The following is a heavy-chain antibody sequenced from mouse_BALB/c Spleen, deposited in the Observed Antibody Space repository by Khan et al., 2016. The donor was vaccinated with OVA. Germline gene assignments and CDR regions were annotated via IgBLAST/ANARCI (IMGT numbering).Heavy chain of an antibody. Sequence: QVQLQQSGAELVRPGASVKLSCKASGYTFTSYWMNWVKQRPGQGLEWIGMIDPSDSETHYNQMFKDKATLNVDKSSSTASMQLSSLTSEDSAVYYCARGDGNSLDWYFDVWGAGTTVTVAS. J-gene: IGHJ1*01. D-gene: IGHD2-1*01. CDR2: IDPSDSET. CDR1: GYTFTSYW. V-gene: IGHV1-61*01. CDR3: ARGDGNSLDWYFDV.